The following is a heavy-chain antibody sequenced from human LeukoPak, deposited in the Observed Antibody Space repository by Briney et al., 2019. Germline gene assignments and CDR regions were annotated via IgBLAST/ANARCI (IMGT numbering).Heavy chain of an antibody. V-gene: IGHV4-4*07. J-gene: IGHJ4*02. CDR3: ARVRSLDNSFDY. D-gene: IGHD3/OR15-3a*01. Sequence: SDTLSLTCTVSGGSISSYYWSWIRQPAGKGLEWIGRIYISGSTNYNPSLKSRVTMSVDTSKNQFSLILSSVTAADTAVYYCARVRSLDNSFDYWGQGALVTVSS. CDR2: IYISGST. CDR1: GGSISSYY.